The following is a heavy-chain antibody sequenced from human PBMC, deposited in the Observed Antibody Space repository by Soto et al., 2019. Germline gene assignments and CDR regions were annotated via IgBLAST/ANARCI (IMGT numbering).Heavy chain of an antibody. V-gene: IGHV4-34*01. CDR1: GGSFSGYY. Sequence: SETLSLTCAVYGGSFSGYYWSWIRQPPGKGLEWIGEINHSGSTNYNPSLKSRVTISVDTSKNQFSLKLSSVTAADTAVYYCARGRIIAVAGTRYYYYYGMDVWGKGTTVTVSS. CDR3: ARGRIIAVAGTRYYYYYGMDV. J-gene: IGHJ6*04. CDR2: INHSGST. D-gene: IGHD6-19*01.